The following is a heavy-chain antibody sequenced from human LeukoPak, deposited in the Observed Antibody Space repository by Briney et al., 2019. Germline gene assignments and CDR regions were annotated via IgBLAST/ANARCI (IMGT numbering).Heavy chain of an antibody. D-gene: IGHD5-24*01. CDR3: ARERDGYNHYLYNWFDP. Sequence: SETLSLTCTVPGGSISSSSYYWGWIRQPPGKGLEWIGSIYYSGSTYYKPSLKSRVTISVDTSKNQFSLKLSSVTAADTAVYYCARERDGYNHYLYNWFDPWGQGTLVTVSS. J-gene: IGHJ5*02. CDR1: GGSISSSSYY. CDR2: IYYSGST. V-gene: IGHV4-39*07.